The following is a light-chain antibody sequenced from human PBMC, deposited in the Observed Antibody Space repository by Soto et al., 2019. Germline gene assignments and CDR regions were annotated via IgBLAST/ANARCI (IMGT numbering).Light chain of an antibody. J-gene: IGLJ2*01. CDR2: DDY. CDR1: SSNVGNEF. V-gene: IGLV1-51*01. Sequence: QSVLTQPPSVSAAPGQKVTISCSGSSSNVGNEFVSWYLQLPGTAPKLLIFDDYKRPSGIPDRFSGCKSGSTATLGITGLQTGDEADYYCGTWDTSLRAVVFGGGTKVTVL. CDR3: GTWDTSLRAVV.